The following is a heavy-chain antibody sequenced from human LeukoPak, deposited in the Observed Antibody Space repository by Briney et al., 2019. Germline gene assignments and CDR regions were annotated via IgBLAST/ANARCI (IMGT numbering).Heavy chain of an antibody. V-gene: IGHV1-69*13. Sequence: GASVKVSCKASGGTFSRCAICWVRQGHGPGLEWMGGIIPIFGTANYEQKFQGRVTTTADESTSTAYMELSSLSSEETAVYYCARAHFDWFGPHNAVYDAFDIWGQGTMVTVSS. CDR1: GGTFSRCA. CDR2: IIPIFGTA. CDR3: ARAHFDWFGPHNAVYDAFDI. J-gene: IGHJ3*02. D-gene: IGHD3-9*01.